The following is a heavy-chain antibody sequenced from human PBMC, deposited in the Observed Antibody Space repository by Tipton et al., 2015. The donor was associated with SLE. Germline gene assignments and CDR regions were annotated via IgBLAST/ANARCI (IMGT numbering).Heavy chain of an antibody. V-gene: IGHV4-59*11. Sequence: GLVKPSETLSLTCTVSGGSISSHYWSWIRQPPGKGLEWIGYIYYSGSTNYNPSLKSRVTISVDTSKNQFSLKLSSVTAADTAVYYCARVPPRGAPDYWGQGTLVTVSS. J-gene: IGHJ4*02. CDR2: IYYSGST. CDR3: ARVPPRGAPDY. CDR1: GGSISSHY.